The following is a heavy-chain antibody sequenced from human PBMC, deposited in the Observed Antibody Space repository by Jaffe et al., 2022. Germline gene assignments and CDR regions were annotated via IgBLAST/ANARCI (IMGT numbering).Heavy chain of an antibody. D-gene: IGHD3-3*01. CDR2: MNPNSGNT. CDR1: GYTFTSYD. J-gene: IGHJ5*02. V-gene: IGHV1-8*01. CDR3: AFEKTYYDFWSGYNPFFDP. Sequence: QVQLVQSGAEVKKPGASVKVSCKASGYTFTSYDINWVRQATGQGLEWMGWMNPNSGNTGYAQKFQGRVTMTRNTSISTAYMELSSLRSEDTAVYYCAFEKTYYDFWSGYNPFFDPWGQGTLVTVSS.